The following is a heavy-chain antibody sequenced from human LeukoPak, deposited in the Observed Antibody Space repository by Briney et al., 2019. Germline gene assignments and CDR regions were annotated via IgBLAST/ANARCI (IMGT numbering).Heavy chain of an antibody. J-gene: IGHJ6*02. CDR1: GFTFSSYW. V-gene: IGHV3-7*01. CDR3: ARSETTYYYDSSVYFYYYYGMDV. Sequence: QTGGSLRLSCAASGFTFSSYWMSWVRQAPGKGLEWVANIKQDGSEKYYVDSVKGRFTISRDNAKNSLYLQMNSLRAEDTAVYYCARSETTYYYDSSVYFYYYYGMDVWGQGTTVTVSS. D-gene: IGHD3-22*01. CDR2: IKQDGSEK.